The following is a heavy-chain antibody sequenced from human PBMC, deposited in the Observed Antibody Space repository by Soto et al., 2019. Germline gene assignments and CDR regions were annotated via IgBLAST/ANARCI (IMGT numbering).Heavy chain of an antibody. D-gene: IGHD1-26*01. CDR1: GGSISSGGYS. CDR3: ARGSYYGAFDI. V-gene: IGHV4-30-2*01. CDR2: IYHSGST. J-gene: IGHJ3*02. Sequence: SETLSLTCAVSGGSISSGGYSWSWIRQPPGKGLEWIGYIYHSGSTYYNPSLKSRVTRSVDRCKNQFSLKLSSVTAADTAVYYCARGSYYGAFDIWGQGTMVTVSS.